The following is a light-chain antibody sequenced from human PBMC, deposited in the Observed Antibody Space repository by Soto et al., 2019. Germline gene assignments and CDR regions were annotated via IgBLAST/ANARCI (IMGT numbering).Light chain of an antibody. CDR2: GAS. J-gene: IGKJ1*01. CDR1: QSVSSSY. CDR3: HHYGTSPLT. V-gene: IGKV3-20*01. Sequence: EIVLTQSPGTLSLSPGQRATLSCRASQSVSSSYLAWYQQKPGQAPRLLIYGASSRATGIPDRFSGSGSGTDFTLTISRLEPEDSAVYYCHHYGTSPLTFGQGTKVEIK.